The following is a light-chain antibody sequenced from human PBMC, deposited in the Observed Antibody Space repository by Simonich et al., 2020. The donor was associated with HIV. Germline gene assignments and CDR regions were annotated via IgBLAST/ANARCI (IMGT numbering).Light chain of an antibody. J-gene: IGKJ3*01. V-gene: IGKV3-11*01. CDR2: DAS. CDR1: QRVSTY. CDR3: QQRSNWPPIFT. Sequence: EIVLTQSPAPLSLSPGERATLSCRASQRVSTYLAWYQQKPGQAPRLLIYDASNRATSIPARFSGSGSGTDFTLTISSLEPEDFAVYYCQQRSNWPPIFTFGPGTKVDI.